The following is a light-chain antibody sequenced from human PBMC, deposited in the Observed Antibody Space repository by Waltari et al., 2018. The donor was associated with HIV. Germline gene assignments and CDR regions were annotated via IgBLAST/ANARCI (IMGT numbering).Light chain of an antibody. CDR3: ASYTRSGILL. J-gene: IGLJ2*01. CDR2: EVS. Sequence: QSALTQPASVSGSPGTSITISCIGSSSEIAAYYLVHWYQHPPGKAPKLMIYEVSERPSGFSNRFSGSKSGITASLTISGLQADDEADYYCASYTRSGILLFGGGTRLTVL. V-gene: IGLV2-14*02. CDR1: SSEIAAYYL.